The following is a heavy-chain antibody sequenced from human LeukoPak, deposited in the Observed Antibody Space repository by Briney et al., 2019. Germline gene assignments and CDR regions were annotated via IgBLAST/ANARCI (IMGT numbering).Heavy chain of an antibody. V-gene: IGHV3-74*01. CDR1: GFTVSSNY. D-gene: IGHD3-22*01. CDR3: ARVLSGSWDWFDP. CDR2: INTDRSRI. J-gene: IGHJ5*02. Sequence: PGGSLRLSCAASGFTVSSNYMSWVRQAPGKGLEWVSRINTDRSRITYADSVKGRFTISRDNAMNTVYLQMNSLRAEDTAVYYCARVLSGSWDWFDPWGQGTLVTVSS.